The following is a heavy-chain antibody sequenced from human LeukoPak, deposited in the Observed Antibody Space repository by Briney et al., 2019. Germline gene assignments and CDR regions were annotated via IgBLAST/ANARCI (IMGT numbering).Heavy chain of an antibody. V-gene: IGHV3-7*01. CDR1: GFTFSSYW. D-gene: IGHD3-22*01. Sequence: GGSLRLSCAASGFTFSSYWMSWVRQAPGKGLEWAANIKQDGSEKYYVDSVKGRFTISRDNAKNSLYLQMNSLRAEDTAVYYCARDIHYYDSSGYSLDYWGQGTLVTVSS. CDR3: ARDIHYYDSSGYSLDY. J-gene: IGHJ4*02. CDR2: IKQDGSEK.